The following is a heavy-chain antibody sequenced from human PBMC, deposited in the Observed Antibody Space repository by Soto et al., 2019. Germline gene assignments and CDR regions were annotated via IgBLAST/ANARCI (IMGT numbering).Heavy chain of an antibody. CDR2: IYYSGST. V-gene: IGHV4-59*01. CDR1: GGSISSYY. Sequence: SETLSLTCTVSGGSISSYYWSWIRQPPGKGLEWIGYIYYSGSTNYNPSLKSRVTISVDTSKNQFSLKLGPVTAADTAVYYCARSRDYYDSIGYYRYFDYWGQGTLVTVSS. CDR3: ARSRDYYDSIGYYRYFDY. D-gene: IGHD3-22*01. J-gene: IGHJ4*02.